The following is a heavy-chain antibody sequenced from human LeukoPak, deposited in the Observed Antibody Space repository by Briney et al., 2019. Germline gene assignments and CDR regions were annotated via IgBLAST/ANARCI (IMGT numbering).Heavy chain of an antibody. D-gene: IGHD2-2*01. J-gene: IGHJ4*02. V-gene: IGHV4-30-4*08. CDR2: IYYSGGT. Sequence: SETLSLTCTVSGGSISSGDYYWSWIRQPPGKGLEWIGYIYYSGGTYYNPSLKSRVTISVDTSKNQFSLKLSSVTAADTAVYYCAREVVVPAASFDYWGQGTLVTVSS. CDR1: GGSISSGDYY. CDR3: AREVVVPAASFDY.